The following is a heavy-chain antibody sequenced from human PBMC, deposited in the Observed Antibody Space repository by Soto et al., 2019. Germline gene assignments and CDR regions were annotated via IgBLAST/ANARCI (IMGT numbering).Heavy chain of an antibody. J-gene: IGHJ4*02. D-gene: IGHD3-16*01. CDR2: ISYDGSNK. V-gene: IGHV3-30*18. CDR1: GFTFSSYG. CDR3: AKVCGEGGDY. Sequence: QVQLVESGGGVVQPGRSLRLSCAASGFTFSSYGMHWVRQAPGKGLEWVAVISYDGSNKYYADSVKGRFTISRDNSKNTLYLQMNSLRAEDTAVYYCAKVCGEGGDYWGQGTLVAVSS.